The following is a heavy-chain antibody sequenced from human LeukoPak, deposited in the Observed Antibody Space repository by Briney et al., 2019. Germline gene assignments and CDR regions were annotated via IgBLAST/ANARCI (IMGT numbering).Heavy chain of an antibody. Sequence: GGSLRLSCAASGFTFSSYAMSWVRQAPGKGLEWVSAISGSGGSTYYADSVKGRFTISRDNSKNTLYLQMNSLRAEDTAVYYCAICVLPYGGNGLDAFDIWGQGTMVTVSS. J-gene: IGHJ3*02. V-gene: IGHV3-23*01. D-gene: IGHD4-23*01. CDR2: ISGSGGST. CDR1: GFTFSSYA. CDR3: AICVLPYGGNGLDAFDI.